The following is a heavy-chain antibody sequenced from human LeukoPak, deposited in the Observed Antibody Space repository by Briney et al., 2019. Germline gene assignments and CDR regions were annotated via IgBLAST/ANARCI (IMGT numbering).Heavy chain of an antibody. CDR2: ISGSGGST. Sequence: GGSLRLSRAASRFPFNKDWMHWVRQVPGKGRVWVSAISGSGGSTFYADSLKGRFTISRDNSENTLYLQMNSLRAEDTGVYYCVKRTVNYPFDFWGQGTLLTVSS. CDR1: RFPFNKDW. V-gene: IGHV3-23*01. D-gene: IGHD1-7*01. J-gene: IGHJ4*02. CDR3: VKRTVNYPFDF.